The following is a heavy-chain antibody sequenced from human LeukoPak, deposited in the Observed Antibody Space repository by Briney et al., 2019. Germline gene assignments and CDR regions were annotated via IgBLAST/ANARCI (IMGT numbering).Heavy chain of an antibody. D-gene: IGHD2-21*02. CDR1: GFTVSSNY. CDR2: IYSGGST. CDR3: ARDHKGAAIPDC. J-gene: IGHJ4*02. V-gene: IGHV3-53*01. Sequence: GGSLRLSCAASGFTVSSNYMSWVRQAPGKGLEWVSVIYSGGSTYYADSVKGRFTISRDNSKNTLYLQMNSLRAEDTAVYYCARDHKGAAIPDCWGQGTLVTVSS.